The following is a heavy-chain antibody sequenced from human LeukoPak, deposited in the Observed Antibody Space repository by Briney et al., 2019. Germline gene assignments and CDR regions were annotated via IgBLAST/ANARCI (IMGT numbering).Heavy chain of an antibody. CDR2: ISYDGSNK. Sequence: GRSLRLSCAASGFTFSSYAMHWVRQAPGKGLEWVAVISYDGSNKYYADSVKGRFTISRDNSKNTLYLQMNSLRAEDTAVYYCARATAPDYDILTGYSPLYYYYGMDVWGQGPRSPSP. J-gene: IGHJ6*02. V-gene: IGHV3-30-3*01. CDR3: ARATAPDYDILTGYSPLYYYYGMDV. D-gene: IGHD3-9*01. CDR1: GFTFSSYA.